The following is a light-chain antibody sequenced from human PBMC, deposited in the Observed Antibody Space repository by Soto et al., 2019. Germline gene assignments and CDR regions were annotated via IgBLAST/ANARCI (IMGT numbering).Light chain of an antibody. CDR1: QSLVSSDGDTY. CDR2: RVS. CDR3: MQGTHWPPWT. Sequence: DVVLTQSPLSLPVTLGQPASISCRSSQSLVSSDGDTYLNWFQQRPGQSTRRLIYRVSNRDSGVPDRFSGSGSGTDFTLKISRVEAEDVGIYYCMQGTHWPPWTFGQGTKVEIK. V-gene: IGKV2-30*01. J-gene: IGKJ1*01.